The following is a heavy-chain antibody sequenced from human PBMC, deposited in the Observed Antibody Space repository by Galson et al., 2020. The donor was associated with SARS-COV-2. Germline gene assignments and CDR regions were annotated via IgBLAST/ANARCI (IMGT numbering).Heavy chain of an antibody. D-gene: IGHD4-17*01. V-gene: IGHV4-34*01. J-gene: IGHJ4*02. CDR2: INHSGST. CDR3: ASAAEYGDYLESYY. Sequence: SETLSLTCAVYGGSFSGYYWSWIRQPPGKGLEWIGEINHSGSTNYNPSLKSRVTISVDTSKNQFSLKLSSVTAADTAVYYCASAAEYGDYLESYYWGQGTLVTVSS. CDR1: GGSFSGYY.